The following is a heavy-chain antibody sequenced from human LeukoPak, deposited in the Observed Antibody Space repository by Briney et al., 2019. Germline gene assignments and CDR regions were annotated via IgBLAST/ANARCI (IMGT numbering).Heavy chain of an antibody. CDR2: IGTAGDT. Sequence: GGSLRLSCEASGFTFSSYDMHWVRQATGKGLGWVSAIGTAGDTYYPGSVKGRFTISRENAKNSLYLQMNSLRAGDTAVYYCARAYRGYYGSGSYYNDAFDIWGQGTMVTVSS. D-gene: IGHD3-10*01. CDR1: GFTFSSYD. J-gene: IGHJ3*02. CDR3: ARAYRGYYGSGSYYNDAFDI. V-gene: IGHV3-13*04.